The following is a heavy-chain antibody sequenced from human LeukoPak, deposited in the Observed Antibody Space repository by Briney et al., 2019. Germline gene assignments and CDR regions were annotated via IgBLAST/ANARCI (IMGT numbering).Heavy chain of an antibody. CDR3: SSRPCLYVFRTYFEN. V-gene: IGHV4-34*01. J-gene: IGHJ4*02. D-gene: IGHD3-10*02. CDR1: GGSFSAFH. Sequence: SETLSLTCAVYGGSFSAFHWNWIRQSPAKGLEWLGEMKQSGTPRYNPSLQSRVTISVDKPKNQFSLNVRSVTAADTAVYYCSSRPCLYVFRTYFENWAQGTLVPVSS. CDR2: MKQSGTP.